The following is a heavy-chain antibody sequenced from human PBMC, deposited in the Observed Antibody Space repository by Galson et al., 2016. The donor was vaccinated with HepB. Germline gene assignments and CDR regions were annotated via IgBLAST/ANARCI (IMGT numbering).Heavy chain of an antibody. CDR2: IEGDGTSP. Sequence: SLRLSCAASGFTFDDYAMHWVRQVPGKGLMWVARIEGDGTSPIYAPSVKGRFTISSDSAENTVYLQMNRLSAGDTALYYCARDLSGPDHWGQGTQVTVSP. V-gene: IGHV3-74*01. CDR3: ARDLSGPDH. CDR1: GFTFDDYA. J-gene: IGHJ4*02.